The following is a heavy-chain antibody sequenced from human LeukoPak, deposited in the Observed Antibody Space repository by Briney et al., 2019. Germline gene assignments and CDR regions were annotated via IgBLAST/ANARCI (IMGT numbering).Heavy chain of an antibody. CDR2: XXXDGTNX. V-gene: IGHV3-74*01. J-gene: IGHJ3*02. D-gene: IGHD6-19*01. CDR3: ARDKTEQWLVLEAFDI. CDR1: GFTFXXXX. Sequence: GGSLRLSCAASGFTFXXXXXXXVRQAPGXXXXXXXXXXXDGTNXKXAXSXKXXXXISRDNARNTLYLQMNSLRAEDTAVYYCARDKTEQWLVLEAFDIWGQGTVVTVSS.